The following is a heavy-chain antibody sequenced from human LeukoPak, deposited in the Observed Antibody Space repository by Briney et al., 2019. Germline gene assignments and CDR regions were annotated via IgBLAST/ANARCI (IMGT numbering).Heavy chain of an antibody. J-gene: IGHJ3*02. CDR3: AKMWGFYHDSGGYYHDAFDI. D-gene: IGHD3-22*01. CDR2: ISGGGGST. Sequence: GGSLRLSCAASGFPFSKEWMSSVRQAPGKGLEWVSTISGGGGSTYYADSVKGRFTISRDNSKNTLYLPMNSLRAEDTAVYYCAKMWGFYHDSGGYYHDAFDIWGQGTMVTVSS. CDR1: GFPFSKEW. V-gene: IGHV3-23*01.